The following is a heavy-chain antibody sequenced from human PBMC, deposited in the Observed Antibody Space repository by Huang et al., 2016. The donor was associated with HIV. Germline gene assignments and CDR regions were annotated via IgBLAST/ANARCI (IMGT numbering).Heavy chain of an antibody. CDR1: GYTFSNYD. J-gene: IGHJ4*02. D-gene: IGHD2-15*01. V-gene: IGHV1-8*01. CDR3: ATLPPVNYGRSGGRVRDY. CDR2: MNPNSGNP. Sequence: QVQLVQSGAEVKKPGASVKVSCKASGYTFSNYDINWVRQAPGQGLEWMGWMNPNSGNPGYARKCQGRVTMTRSTSISTAYMELSRLRFEDTAVYYCATLPPVNYGRSGGRVRDYWGQGSLVTVSS.